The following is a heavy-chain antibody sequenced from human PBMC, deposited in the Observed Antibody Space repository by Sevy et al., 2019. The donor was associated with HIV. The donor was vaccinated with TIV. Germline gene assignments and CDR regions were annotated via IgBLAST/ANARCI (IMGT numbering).Heavy chain of an antibody. CDR3: ARVRFGLEPDFDY. CDR1: GFTVSSNY. CDR2: IYSGGST. Sequence: GSLRLSCAASGFTVSSNYMSWVRQAPGKGLEWVSVIYSGGSTYYADSVKGRFTISRDNSKNTLYLQMNSLRAEDTAVYYCARVRFGLEPDFDYWGQGTLVTVSS. J-gene: IGHJ4*02. D-gene: IGHD1-1*01. V-gene: IGHV3-53*01.